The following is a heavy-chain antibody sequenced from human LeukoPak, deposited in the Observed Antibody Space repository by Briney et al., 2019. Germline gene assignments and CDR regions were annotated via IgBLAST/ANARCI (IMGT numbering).Heavy chain of an antibody. CDR3: AKVGIVVVTATHFDY. J-gene: IGHJ4*02. Sequence: GGSLRLSCAASGFTFSSYAMSWVRQAPGKGLEWVSAISGSGGSTYYADSVKGRFTISRDKSKNTLYLQMNSLRAEDTAVYYCAKVGIVVVTATHFDYWGQGTLVTVSS. CDR2: ISGSGGST. CDR1: GFTFSSYA. D-gene: IGHD2-21*02. V-gene: IGHV3-23*01.